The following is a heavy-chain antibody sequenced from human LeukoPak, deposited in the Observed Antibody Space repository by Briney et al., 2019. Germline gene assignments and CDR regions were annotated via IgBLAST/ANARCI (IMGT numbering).Heavy chain of an antibody. CDR2: ISGSGGST. V-gene: IGHV3-23*01. Sequence: GGSLRLFCAASGFTFSSYAMSWVRQAPGKGLEWVSAISGSGGSTYYADSVKGRFTISRDNSKNTLYLQMNSLRAEDTAVYYCARRLVRGYFDYWGQGTLVTVSS. CDR3: ARRLVRGYFDY. CDR1: GFTFSSYA. D-gene: IGHD6-6*01. J-gene: IGHJ4*02.